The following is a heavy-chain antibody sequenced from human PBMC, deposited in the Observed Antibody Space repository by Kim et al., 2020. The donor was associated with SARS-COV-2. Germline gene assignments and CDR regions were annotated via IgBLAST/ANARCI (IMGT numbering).Heavy chain of an antibody. J-gene: IGHJ4*02. CDR1: GFTFSSYG. V-gene: IGHV3-30*18. CDR3: AKDQHSSSCDY. CDR2: ISYDGSNK. Sequence: GGSLRLSCAASGFTFSSYGMHWVRQAPGKGLEWVAVISYDGSNKYYADSVKGRFTISRDNSKNTLYLQMNSLRAEDTAVYYCAKDQHSSSCDYWGQGTLVTVSS. D-gene: IGHD6-13*01.